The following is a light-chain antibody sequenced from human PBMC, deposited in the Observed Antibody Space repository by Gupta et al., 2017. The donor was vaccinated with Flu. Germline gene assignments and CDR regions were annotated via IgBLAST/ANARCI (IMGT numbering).Light chain of an antibody. CDR2: EVS. Sequence: TSSDVGCYKYVSWYQQYPGKAPKLMIYEVSKRPSGVPDRFSGSKSGNTASLTVSGLQTEDEAGYYCSSYAGGNNWVFGGGTKLTVL. CDR3: SSYAGGNNWV. V-gene: IGLV2-8*01. CDR1: SSDVGCYKY. J-gene: IGLJ3*02.